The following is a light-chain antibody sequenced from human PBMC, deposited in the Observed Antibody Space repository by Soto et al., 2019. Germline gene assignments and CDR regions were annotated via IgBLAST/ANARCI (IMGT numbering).Light chain of an antibody. CDR1: QDISNH. CDR2: SAS. J-gene: IGKJ4*01. Sequence: DIQLTQSPAFLSTSVGDKVTITCRASQDISNHLAWYQQKPGKAPNRLVYSASTLQSGVPSRFSGSGSGTEFTLTISSLQPEDFATYFCQQINSYPVTFGGGTKVEIE. CDR3: QQINSYPVT. V-gene: IGKV1-9*01.